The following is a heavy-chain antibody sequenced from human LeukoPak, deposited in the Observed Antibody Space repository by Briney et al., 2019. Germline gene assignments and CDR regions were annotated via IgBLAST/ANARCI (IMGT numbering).Heavy chain of an antibody. CDR2: INPNSGGT. D-gene: IGHD3-22*01. V-gene: IGHV1-2*02. Sequence: GASVKVSCKASGYTFTGYYMHWVRQAPGQGLEWMGWINPNSGGTNYAQKFQGRVTMTRDTSISTAYMELSRLRSDDTAVYYCARGARHHYDSSGYHWFDPWGQGTLVTVSS. CDR3: ARGARHHYDSSGYHWFDP. J-gene: IGHJ5*02. CDR1: GYTFTGYY.